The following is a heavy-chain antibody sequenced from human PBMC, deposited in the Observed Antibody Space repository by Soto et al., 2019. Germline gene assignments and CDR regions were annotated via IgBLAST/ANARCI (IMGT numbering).Heavy chain of an antibody. CDR1: GYTFTSHA. Sequence: ASVKVSCKASGYTFTSHAIHWVRQAPGQRLEWMGWINAASGNTDYAQRFQGRVTMTTDTSTSTAYMELRSLTSDDTAVYYCARDPAIAPPGRGLGDYWGQGTLVTVSS. CDR3: ARDPAIAPPGRGLGDY. V-gene: IGHV1-3*01. D-gene: IGHD6-13*01. CDR2: INAASGNT. J-gene: IGHJ4*02.